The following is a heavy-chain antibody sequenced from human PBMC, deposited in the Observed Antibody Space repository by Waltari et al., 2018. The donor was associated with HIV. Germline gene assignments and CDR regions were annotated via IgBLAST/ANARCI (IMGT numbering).Heavy chain of an antibody. CDR2: IYTSGST. Sequence: QVQLQESGPGLVKPSQTLSLTCTVSGVSISSCSYYWSWLRQPAGKGLEWIGRIYTSGSTNYNPSLKSRVTISVDTSKNPFARKLSSVTAADTAVYYCARVFDYGDFSFDLWGRGTLVTVSS. D-gene: IGHD4-17*01. V-gene: IGHV4-61*02. CDR1: GVSISSCSYY. J-gene: IGHJ2*01. CDR3: ARVFDYGDFSFDL.